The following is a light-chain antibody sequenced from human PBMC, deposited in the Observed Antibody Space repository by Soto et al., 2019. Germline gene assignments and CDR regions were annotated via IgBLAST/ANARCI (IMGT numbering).Light chain of an antibody. CDR2: ATS. J-gene: IGKJ3*01. V-gene: IGKV3-20*01. Sequence: EIVLTQSPGTLSLSPGERATLSCRAGQTVDNKYIAWYQQKPGQAPSLLIYATSSRAAGIPDRFSGSGSGTDFTLTISRLEPEDSAVYYCQQYGMSPLFIFGPGTKVEIK. CDR3: QQYGMSPLFI. CDR1: QTVDNKY.